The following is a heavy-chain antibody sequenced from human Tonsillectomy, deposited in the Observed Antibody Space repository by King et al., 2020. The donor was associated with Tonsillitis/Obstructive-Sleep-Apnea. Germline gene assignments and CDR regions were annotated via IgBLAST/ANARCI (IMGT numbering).Heavy chain of an antibody. CDR3: AKDGEPYGSGSYYYHGMDV. Sequence: VQLVESGGGLVQPGGSLRLSCAASGFTFSSYAMSWVRQAPGKGLEWVSGISGGGDSTYYADSVKGRFTISRDNSMNTLSLQMNSLRDEDTAVYYCAKDGEPYGSGSYYYHGMDVWGQGTTVTVSS. CDR2: ISGGGDST. CDR1: GFTFSSYA. V-gene: IGHV3-23*04. D-gene: IGHD3-10*01. J-gene: IGHJ6*02.